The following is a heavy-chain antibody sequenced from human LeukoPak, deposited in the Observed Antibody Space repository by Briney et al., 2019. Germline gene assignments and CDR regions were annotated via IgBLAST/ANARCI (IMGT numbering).Heavy chain of an antibody. CDR1: GFTFSSYG. V-gene: IGHV3-30*02. D-gene: IGHD5-24*01. CDR2: IRYDGSNK. Sequence: GGSLRLSCGASGFTFSSYGMHWVRQAPGKGLEWVAFIRYDGSNKYYADSVKGRFTISRDNSKNTLYLQMNSLRAEDTAVYYCAKPRDGYNSFDYWGQGTLVTVSS. J-gene: IGHJ4*02. CDR3: AKPRDGYNSFDY.